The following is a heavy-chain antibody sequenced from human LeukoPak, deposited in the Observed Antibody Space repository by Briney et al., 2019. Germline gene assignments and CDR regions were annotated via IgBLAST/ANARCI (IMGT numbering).Heavy chain of an antibody. J-gene: IGHJ4*02. Sequence: PSETLSLTCTVSRGSISSYDWTWMRQPAGKGLEWIGRIYTSGSTDYNPSLKSRVTMSVDTSKNQFSLKLSSVTAAETAVYYCARVGYCSSTSCSDYWGQGSLVTVSS. D-gene: IGHD2-2*01. CDR2: IYTSGST. V-gene: IGHV4-4*07. CDR3: ARVGYCSSTSCSDY. CDR1: RGSISSYD.